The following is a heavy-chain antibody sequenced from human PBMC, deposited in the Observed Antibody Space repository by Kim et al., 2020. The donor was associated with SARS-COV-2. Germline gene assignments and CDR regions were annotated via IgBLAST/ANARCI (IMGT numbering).Heavy chain of an antibody. D-gene: IGHD3-3*01. CDR3: ARFFWGNNDFWSGYYRRMTRGGDYSYMDV. CDR2: TYYRSKWYN. Sequence: SQTLSLTCAISGDSVSSNSAAWNWIRQSPSRGLEWLGRTYYRSKWYNDYAVSVKSRITINPDTTKNQFSLQLNSVTPEDTAVYYCARFFWGNNDFWSGYYRRMTRGGDYSYMDVWGKGTTVTDSS. CDR1: GDSVSSNSAA. J-gene: IGHJ6*03. V-gene: IGHV6-1*01.